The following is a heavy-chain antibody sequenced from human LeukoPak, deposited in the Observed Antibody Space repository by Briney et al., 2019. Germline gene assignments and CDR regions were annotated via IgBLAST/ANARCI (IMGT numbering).Heavy chain of an antibody. CDR1: GFTFSSYD. CDR2: ISGSGGST. Sequence: GGSLRLSCAVSGFTFSSYDMSWVRQAPGKGLEWDSGISGSGGSTYYAASVRGRFTISRDTSRSTLYLQMNSLRAEDAAVYYCAKAPVTSCRGAFCYPFDYWGQGTLVTVSS. V-gene: IGHV3-23*01. D-gene: IGHD2-15*01. J-gene: IGHJ4*02. CDR3: AKAPVTSCRGAFCYPFDY.